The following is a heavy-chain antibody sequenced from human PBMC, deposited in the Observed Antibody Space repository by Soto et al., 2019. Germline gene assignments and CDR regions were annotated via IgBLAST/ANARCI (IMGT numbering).Heavy chain of an antibody. CDR1: GFTFSSYA. Sequence: GCSLRLSCAASGFTFSSYAMHWVRQAPGTGLEWVAVISYDGRDKYYPDSVKGRFTISRDNSKNTLYLQMNSLRAEDTAVYYCARSAGGSYPQYDYWGQGTLVTVSS. CDR3: ARSAGGSYPQYDY. CDR2: ISYDGRDK. D-gene: IGHD1-26*01. V-gene: IGHV3-30*04. J-gene: IGHJ4*02.